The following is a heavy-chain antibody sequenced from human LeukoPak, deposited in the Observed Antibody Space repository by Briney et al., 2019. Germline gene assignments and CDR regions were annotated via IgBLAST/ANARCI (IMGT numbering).Heavy chain of an antibody. CDR1: GGSINSGSYY. J-gene: IGHJ4*02. D-gene: IGHD1-26*01. CDR3: ARWELLVFDY. Sequence: SETLSLTCTVSGGSINSGSYYWSWIRQPAGKGLEWIGRIYTSGSTKYNPSLKSRVTISVDTSKNQFSLKLSSVTAADTAVYYCARWELLVFDYWGQGTLVTVSS. V-gene: IGHV4-61*02. CDR2: IYTSGST.